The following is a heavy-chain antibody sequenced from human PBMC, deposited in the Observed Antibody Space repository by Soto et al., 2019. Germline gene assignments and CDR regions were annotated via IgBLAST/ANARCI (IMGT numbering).Heavy chain of an antibody. CDR3: ARVDPRGVAVVRDY. CDR2: TSGFNGQT. V-gene: IGHV1-18*01. CDR1: GNTFASHG. J-gene: IGHJ4*02. Sequence: QVPLVQSGPEVKKPGASVKVSCKASGNTFASHGFSWVRQAPGQGLEWMGWTSGFNGQTNYALKFQGRVTLTTDTSTSTAYMELRSLRSDDTAVYFCARVDPRGVAVVRDYWGQGTLVTVSS. D-gene: IGHD3-10*01.